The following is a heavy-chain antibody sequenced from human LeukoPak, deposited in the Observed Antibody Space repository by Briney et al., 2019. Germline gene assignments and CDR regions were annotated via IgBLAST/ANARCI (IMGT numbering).Heavy chain of an antibody. CDR1: GFTFSTYV. Sequence: GGSLRLSCAASGFTFSTYVMHWVRQAPGKGLEWVAVIWYDGSNKNYADSVKGRFTISRDNSKNTIYLQMDSLRAEDTAIYYYARDYWWNYDYWGQGTLVTVSS. J-gene: IGHJ4*02. CDR3: ARDYWWNYDY. D-gene: IGHD1-7*01. CDR2: IWYDGSNK. V-gene: IGHV3-33*01.